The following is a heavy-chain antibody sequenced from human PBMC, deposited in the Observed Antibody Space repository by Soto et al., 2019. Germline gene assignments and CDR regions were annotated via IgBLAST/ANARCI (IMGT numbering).Heavy chain of an antibody. CDR2: IHYSGSI. V-gene: IGHV4-30-4*08. Sequence: TLSLTCTVLGGSISYEYYHWTWIRQSPGKGLEWIGYIHYSGSIIYNPSFKSRVTISVDTSKNQFSLQLSSVTAADTAVYFCAREDDGGDRDYYGLDVWGQGTTVTVSS. D-gene: IGHD2-21*02. CDR1: GGSISYEYYH. CDR3: AREDDGGDRDYYGLDV. J-gene: IGHJ6*02.